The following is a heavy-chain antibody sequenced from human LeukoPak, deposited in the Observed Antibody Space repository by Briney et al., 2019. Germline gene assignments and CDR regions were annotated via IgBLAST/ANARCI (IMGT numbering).Heavy chain of an antibody. V-gene: IGHV3-23*01. Sequence: GVSLRLSSAASGFSFSSYSMSWVRQAPGKELEGVSAMSSSDDGRYYAASVRGRFTSSRDTSRSTLYLQMNSLRAEDAAVYYCAKAPVTSCRGAFCYPFDYWGQGTLVTVSS. CDR2: MSSSDDGR. J-gene: IGHJ4*02. CDR3: AKAPVTSCRGAFCYPFDY. CDR1: GFSFSSYS. D-gene: IGHD2-15*01.